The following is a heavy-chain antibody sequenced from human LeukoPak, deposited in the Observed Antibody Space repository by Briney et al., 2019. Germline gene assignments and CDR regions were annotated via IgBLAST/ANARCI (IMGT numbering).Heavy chain of an antibody. D-gene: IGHD1-1*01. J-gene: IGHJ5*02. CDR2: MNPNSGNT. CDR3: ARGPGMRRLKSHVFDP. V-gene: IGHV1-8*01. Sequence: GASVKVSCKASGYTFTSYDINWVRQATGQGLEWMGWMNPNSGNTGYAQKFQSRVTITRNTSISTAYMELSSLRSEDTAVYYCARGPGMRRLKSHVFDPWGQGTLVTVSS. CDR1: GYTFTSYD.